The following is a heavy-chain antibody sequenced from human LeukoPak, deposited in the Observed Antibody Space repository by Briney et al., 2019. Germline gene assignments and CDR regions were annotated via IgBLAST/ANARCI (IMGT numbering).Heavy chain of an antibody. V-gene: IGHV1-69*04. D-gene: IGHD3-3*01. CDR1: GGTFSSYA. CDR2: IIPILGIA. CDR3: ARATNYDFWWYYYYGMDV. J-gene: IGHJ6*02. Sequence: SVKVSCKASGGTFSSYAISWVRQAPGQGLEWMGRIIPILGIANYAQKLQGRVTMTTDTSTSTAYMELRSLRSDDTAVYYCARATNYDFWWYYYYGMDVWGQGTTVTVSS.